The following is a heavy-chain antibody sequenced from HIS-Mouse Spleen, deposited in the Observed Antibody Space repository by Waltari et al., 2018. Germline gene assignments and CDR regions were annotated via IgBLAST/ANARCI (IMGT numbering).Heavy chain of an antibody. CDR2: IYHSGGT. CDR3: ARVVVVPAAMPDAFDI. J-gene: IGHJ3*02. V-gene: IGHV4-38-2*02. CDR1: GYSISSGYY. D-gene: IGHD2-2*01. Sequence: QVQLQESGPGLVKPSETLSLTCTVSGYSISSGYYWGWIRQPPGKGLEWIGSIYHSGGTYYNPSLKSRVTISVDTSKNQFSLKLSSVTAADTAVYYCARVVVVPAAMPDAFDIWGQGTMVTVSS.